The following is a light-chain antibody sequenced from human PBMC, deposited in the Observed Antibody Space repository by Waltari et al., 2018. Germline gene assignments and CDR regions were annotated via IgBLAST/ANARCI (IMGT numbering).Light chain of an antibody. J-gene: IGKJ4*01. CDR1: ESVKNN. V-gene: IGKV1-5*03. CDR3: HQYNTLPLT. CDR2: KAS. Sequence: DVQLTHSPSTLSAAVGDRVTITCRASESVKNNLAWYQHQPGKAPKVLVHKASRLESGVPSRFSGSGYGTEFTLTISSLEPDDFATYYCHQYNTLPLTCGGGTKVEIK.